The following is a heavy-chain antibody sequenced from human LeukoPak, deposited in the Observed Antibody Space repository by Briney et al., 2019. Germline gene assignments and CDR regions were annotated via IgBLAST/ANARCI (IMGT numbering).Heavy chain of an antibody. D-gene: IGHD3-10*01. CDR3: ARDSITMVRGVIQDYYYYGMDV. Sequence: SVKVSCKASGCTFSSYAISWVRQAPGQGLEWMGGIIPIFGTANYAQKFQGRVTITADESTSTAYMELSSLRSEDTAVYYCARDSITMVRGVIQDYYYYGMDVWGQGTTVTVSS. V-gene: IGHV1-69*13. CDR1: GCTFSSYA. CDR2: IIPIFGTA. J-gene: IGHJ6*02.